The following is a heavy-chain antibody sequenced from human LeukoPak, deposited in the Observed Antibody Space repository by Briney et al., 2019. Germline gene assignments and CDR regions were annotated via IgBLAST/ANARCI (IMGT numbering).Heavy chain of an antibody. CDR3: ARGAPVAIFGPGYDEFFEY. J-gene: IGHJ4*02. Sequence: GASVTVSLKTSGYTFDNYDINWVRQATGQGGEGMGWMNTDSGNTCYAQKFQGRVTMTRNTSMSTAYMELRGLRSEDTAIYYCARGAPVAIFGPGYDEFFEYWGQGTVIIVSS. D-gene: IGHD3-3*01. CDR2: MNTDSGNT. V-gene: IGHV1-8*01. CDR1: GYTFDNYD.